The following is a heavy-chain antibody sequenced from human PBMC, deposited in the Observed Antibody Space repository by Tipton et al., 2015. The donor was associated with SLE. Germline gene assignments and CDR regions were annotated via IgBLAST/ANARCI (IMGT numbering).Heavy chain of an antibody. CDR3: AREGLARDGFDV. D-gene: IGHD6-19*01. Sequence: QLVQSGSELKKPGASVKVSCEASGYTFTNYAMNWVRQAPGQGLEWMGWINTNTGKPTYAQGFTGRFVFSLDTSVSTTYLQISSLNTKDTAVYYCAREGLARDGFDVWGQGTLVTVSS. J-gene: IGHJ3*01. CDR1: GYTFTNYA. V-gene: IGHV7-4-1*02. CDR2: INTNTGKP.